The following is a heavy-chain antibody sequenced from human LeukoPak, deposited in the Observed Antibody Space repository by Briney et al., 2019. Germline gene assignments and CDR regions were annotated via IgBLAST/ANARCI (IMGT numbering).Heavy chain of an antibody. CDR2: INPNSGGT. Sequence: ASVKVSCKASGYTFTGYYMHWVRQAPGQGLEWMGWINPNSGGTNYAQKFQGRVTMTRDTSISTAYMELSRLRSDDTAVYYCARDRSTGFLEWLLGAFDIWGQGTMATVSS. J-gene: IGHJ3*02. V-gene: IGHV1-2*02. D-gene: IGHD3-3*01. CDR1: GYTFTGYY. CDR3: ARDRSTGFLEWLLGAFDI.